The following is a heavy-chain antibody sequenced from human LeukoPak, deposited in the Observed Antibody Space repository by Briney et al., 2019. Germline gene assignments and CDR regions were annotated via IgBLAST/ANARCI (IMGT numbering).Heavy chain of an antibody. D-gene: IGHD3-22*01. Sequence: LAGGSLRLSCAASGFTFSSYGMHWVRQAPGKGLEWVSAISGSGGSTYYADSVKGRFTISRDNSKNTLYLQMNSLRAEDTAVYYCAKSKGREDYYDSSGYYSHFDYWGQGTLVTVSS. CDR3: AKSKGREDYYDSSGYYSHFDY. CDR2: ISGSGGST. CDR1: GFTFSSYG. V-gene: IGHV3-23*01. J-gene: IGHJ4*02.